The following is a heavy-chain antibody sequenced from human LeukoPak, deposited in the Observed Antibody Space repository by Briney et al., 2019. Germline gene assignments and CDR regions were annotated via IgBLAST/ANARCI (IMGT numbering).Heavy chain of an antibody. J-gene: IGHJ4*02. V-gene: IGHV4-59*12. CDR1: GGSISSYY. Sequence: PSETLSLTCTVSGGSISSYYWSWIRQPPGQGLEWIGYIYYSESTNYNPSLKSRVTISVDTSKNQFSLKLSSVTAADTAVYYCARDRYYYDSRKRFFDYWGQGTLVTVSS. CDR2: IYYSEST. D-gene: IGHD3-22*01. CDR3: ARDRYYYDSRKRFFDY.